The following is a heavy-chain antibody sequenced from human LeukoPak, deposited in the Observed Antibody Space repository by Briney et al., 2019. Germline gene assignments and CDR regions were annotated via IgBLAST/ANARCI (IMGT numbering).Heavy chain of an antibody. CDR2: IKSKTDGGTT. CDR1: GFTFSNAW. CDR3: TTDLWQLLGPDSWDY. Sequence: GGSLRLSCAASGFTFSNAWMNWVRQAPGKGLEWVGRIKSKTDGGTTDYAAPVKGRFTISRDDSKNTLYLQMNSLKTEDTAVYYCTTDLWQLLGPDSWDYWGQGTLVTVSS. V-gene: IGHV3-15*07. J-gene: IGHJ4*02. D-gene: IGHD6-13*01.